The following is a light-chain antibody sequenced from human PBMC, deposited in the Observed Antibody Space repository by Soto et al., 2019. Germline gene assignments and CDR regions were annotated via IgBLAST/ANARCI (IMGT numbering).Light chain of an antibody. CDR3: AAWDDSLNGWV. V-gene: IGLV1-44*01. Sequence: QAVVAQPPSASGTPGQRVTISCSGSSSNIRTNTVNWYHQLPGTAPKLLIYSNNQRPSGVPDRFSGSKSGTSASLAISGFQSEDEADYYCAAWDDSLNGWVFGGGTKLTVL. CDR2: SNN. CDR1: SSNIRTNT. J-gene: IGLJ3*02.